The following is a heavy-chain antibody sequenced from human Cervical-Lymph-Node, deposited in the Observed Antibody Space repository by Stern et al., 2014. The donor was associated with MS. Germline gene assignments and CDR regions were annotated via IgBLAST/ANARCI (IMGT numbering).Heavy chain of an antibody. CDR1: GFSFDDYA. CDR2: ISWNSGSI. D-gene: IGHD2-15*01. CDR3: AKDRYCSGGSCYSGFDY. J-gene: IGHJ4*02. V-gene: IGHV3-9*01. Sequence: EVQLVESGGGLVQPGRSLRLSCAASGFSFDDYAMYWVRQAPGKGLEWVSGISWNSGSIGYADSVKGRFTISRDNAKNSLYLQMSSLRAEDTALYYCAKDRYCSGGSCYSGFDYWGQGTLVTVSS.